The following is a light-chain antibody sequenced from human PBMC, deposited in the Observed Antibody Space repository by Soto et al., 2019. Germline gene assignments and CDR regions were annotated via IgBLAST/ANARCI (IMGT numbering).Light chain of an antibody. CDR2: LNGDGTH. CDR1: SGRDNYA. V-gene: IGLV4-69*01. CDR3: QTWGTGIVI. J-gene: IGLJ2*01. Sequence: QPVLTQSPSASASLGASVKLTCTLNSGRDNYAIAWHQQQPQRGPRYLMKLNGDGTHNKGDGIPDRFSGSSSGAERYLTISSLQSEDEADYYCQTWGTGIVIFGGGTKVTVL.